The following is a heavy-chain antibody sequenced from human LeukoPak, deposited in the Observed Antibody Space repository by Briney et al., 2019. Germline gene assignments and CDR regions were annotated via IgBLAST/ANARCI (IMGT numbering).Heavy chain of an antibody. CDR2: ISTSGGST. Sequence: GGSLRLSCAASGFTFSSYGMSWVRQAPGKGLEWVSAISTSGGSTYYADSVKGRFTISRDNSKNSLYLQMNSLRAEDTAVYYCAVLLAPFRIDYWGQGTLVTVSS. D-gene: IGHD3-3*02. J-gene: IGHJ4*02. V-gene: IGHV3-23*01. CDR3: AVLLAPFRIDY. CDR1: GFTFSSYG.